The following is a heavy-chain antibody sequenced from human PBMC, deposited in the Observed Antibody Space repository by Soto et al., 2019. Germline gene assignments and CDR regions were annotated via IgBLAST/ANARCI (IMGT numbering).Heavy chain of an antibody. CDR1: GFTFSSYA. J-gene: IGHJ6*03. V-gene: IGHV3-23*01. CDR3: AKAGGSSWYYYYYYMDV. Sequence: GGSLRLSCAASGFTFSSYAMSWVRQAPGKGLEWVSAISGSGGSTYYADSVKGRFTISRDNSKNTLYLQMNSLRAEDTAVYYCAKAGGSSWYYYYYYMDVWGKGTTVTVSS. CDR2: ISGSGGST. D-gene: IGHD6-13*01.